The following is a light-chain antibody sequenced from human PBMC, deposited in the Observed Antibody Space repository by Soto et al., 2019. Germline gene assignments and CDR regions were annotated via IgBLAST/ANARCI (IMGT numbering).Light chain of an antibody. V-gene: IGKV1-9*01. CDR3: QQLNSYPLT. CDR2: APF. CDR1: QGISNY. Sequence: DIQLTQSPSFLSASVGDRITITCRASQGISNYLAWYQQKPGKAPYLLIYAPFTLHRGVPSRFSGSGSGAVYTLTISSLQPEDLGTYYCQQLNSYPLTFGGGTKVEI. J-gene: IGKJ4*01.